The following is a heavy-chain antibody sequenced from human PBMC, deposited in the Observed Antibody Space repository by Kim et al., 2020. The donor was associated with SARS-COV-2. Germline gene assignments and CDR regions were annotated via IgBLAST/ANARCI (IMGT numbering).Heavy chain of an antibody. CDR3: ERDGRGYSYGQLDY. CDR1: GGSFSGYY. V-gene: IGHV4-34*01. D-gene: IGHD5-18*01. Sequence: SETLSLTCAVYGGSFSGYYWSWIRQPPGKGLEWIGEINHSGSTNYNPSLKSRVTISVDTSKNQFPLRLSPVTAADTAVYYCERDGRGYSYGQLDYWGQGTLVTVSS. J-gene: IGHJ4*02. CDR2: INHSGST.